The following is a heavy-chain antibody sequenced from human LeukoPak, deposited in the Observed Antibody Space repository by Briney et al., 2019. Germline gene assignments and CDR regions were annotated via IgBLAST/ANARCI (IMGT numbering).Heavy chain of an antibody. V-gene: IGHV4-31*03. J-gene: IGHJ5*02. Sequence: SQTLSLTCSVSGDPISRGAYYWSWVRQSPGKGLGWIGYIFSSGSTSYNPSLRSRVTVSFDTSKNQFFLNLNSVTAADSAVYYCAREAWAGTLSGWFDPWGLGTLVTVSS. CDR1: GDPISRGAYY. CDR3: AREAWAGTLSGWFDP. CDR2: IFSSGST. D-gene: IGHD1-7*01.